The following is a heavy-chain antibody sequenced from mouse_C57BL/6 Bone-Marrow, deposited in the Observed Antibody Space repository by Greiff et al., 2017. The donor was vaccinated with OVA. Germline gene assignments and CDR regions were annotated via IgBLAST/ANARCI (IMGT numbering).Heavy chain of an antibody. Sequence: EVKLMESGPGLVKPSQSLSLTCSVTGYSITSGYYWNWIRQFPGNKLEWMGYISYDGSNNYNPSLKNRISITRDTSKNQFFLKLNSVTTEDTATYYCARDKYSNYVAWFAYWGQGTLVTVSA. CDR1: GYSITSGYY. J-gene: IGHJ3*01. CDR2: ISYDGSN. D-gene: IGHD2-5*01. V-gene: IGHV3-6*01. CDR3: ARDKYSNYVAWFAY.